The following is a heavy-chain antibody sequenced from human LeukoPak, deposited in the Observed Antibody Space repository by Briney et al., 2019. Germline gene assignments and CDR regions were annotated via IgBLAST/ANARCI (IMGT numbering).Heavy chain of an antibody. CDR3: ATDILTGYYLKH. V-gene: IGHV1-24*01. Sequence: ASVKVSCKVSGYTLTELSMHWVRQAPGKGLEWMGGFDPKDGETIYAQKFQGRVTMTEDTSTDTAYMELSSLRSEDTAVYYCATDILTGYYLKHWGQGTLVTVSS. CDR1: GYTLTELS. CDR2: FDPKDGET. D-gene: IGHD3-9*01. J-gene: IGHJ4*02.